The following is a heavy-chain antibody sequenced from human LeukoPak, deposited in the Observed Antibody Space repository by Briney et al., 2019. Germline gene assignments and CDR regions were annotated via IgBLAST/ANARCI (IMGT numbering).Heavy chain of an antibody. CDR1: GGSISSSSYY. V-gene: IGHV4-39*07. CDR2: IYYSGST. J-gene: IGHJ4*02. CDR3: AVGMAGSGTQSGPHFDY. D-gene: IGHD3-10*01. Sequence: SETLSLTCTVSGGSISSSSYYWGWVRQPPGKGLEWIGSIYYSGSTYYNPSLKSRVTISVDTSKNQFSLKLSSVTAADTAVYYCAVGMAGSGTQSGPHFDYWGQGTLVTVSS.